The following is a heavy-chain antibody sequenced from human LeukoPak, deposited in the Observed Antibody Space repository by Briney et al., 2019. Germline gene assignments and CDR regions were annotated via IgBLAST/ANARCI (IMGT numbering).Heavy chain of an antibody. CDR2: IIPIFGKP. D-gene: IGHD6-19*01. V-gene: IGHV1-69*05. Sequence: SVKVSCKASGGTFSSYAISWVRQAPGQGLEWMGGIIPIFGKPNHPHKLQGRVTITTDESTSTAYMELSSLRSEDTAVYYCARDPAYSSGWYRFDPWGQGTLVTVSS. CDR3: ARDPAYSSGWYRFDP. J-gene: IGHJ5*02. CDR1: GGTFSSYA.